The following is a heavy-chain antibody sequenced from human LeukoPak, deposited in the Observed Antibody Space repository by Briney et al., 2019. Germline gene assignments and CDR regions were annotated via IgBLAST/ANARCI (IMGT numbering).Heavy chain of an antibody. Sequence: SETLSLTCTVSGVSISGSTYFWGWIRQPPGKGLEWFGSIFESGSTYYNPALKSRVTITVDTSRNQFSLKLTSVTPSDTAVYYSARTGFVGASDHDSFDVWGQGTMVTVSS. CDR2: IFESGST. J-gene: IGHJ3*01. D-gene: IGHD1-26*01. CDR1: GVSISGSTYF. V-gene: IGHV4-39*01. CDR3: ARTGFVGASDHDSFDV.